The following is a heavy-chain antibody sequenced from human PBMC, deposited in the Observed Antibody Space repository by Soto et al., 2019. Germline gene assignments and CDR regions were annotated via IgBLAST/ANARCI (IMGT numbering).Heavy chain of an antibody. CDR2: TYYRSKWYN. J-gene: IGHJ6*02. Sequence: PSQTLSLTCVISGDTVSRNSVAWNWIRQSPSRGLEWLGRTYYRSKWYNDYAVSVKSRITINPDTSKNQFSLQLNSVTPEDTAVYFCARVTLHDYSWIIYYGMDVWAQGTTVTGSS. D-gene: IGHD4-4*01. V-gene: IGHV6-1*01. CDR1: GDTVSRNSVA. CDR3: ARVTLHDYSWIIYYGMDV.